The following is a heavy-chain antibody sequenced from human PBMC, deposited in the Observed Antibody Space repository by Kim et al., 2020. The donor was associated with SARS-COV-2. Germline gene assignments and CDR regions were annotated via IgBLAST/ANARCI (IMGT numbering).Heavy chain of an antibody. J-gene: IGHJ2*01. CDR1: GGPFGSFY. Sequence: SETLSLTCTVSGGPFGSFYWSWIRQPPGKGLEWIGWIYYGGTTYYNPSLKGRVTISLNSSKNQFSLNLRSVTAADTAVFFCAGSSWGTDFYFDLWGRGAQVTVS. D-gene: IGHD3-16*01. CDR2: IYYGGTT. V-gene: IGHV4-59*03. CDR3: AGSSWGTDFYFDL.